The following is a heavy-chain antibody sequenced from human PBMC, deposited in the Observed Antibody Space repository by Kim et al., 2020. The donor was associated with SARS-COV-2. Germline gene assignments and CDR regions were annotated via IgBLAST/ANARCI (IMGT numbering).Heavy chain of an antibody. V-gene: IGHV4-59*01. J-gene: IGHJ4*02. D-gene: IGHD3-16*02. CDR1: GGSISSYY. CDR2: IYYSGST. Sequence: SETLSLTCTVSGGSISSYYWSWIRQPPGKGLEWIGYIYYSGSTNYNPSLKSRVTISVDTSKNQFSLKLSSVTAADTAVYYCARGQYDYVWGSYRYTGSDYWGQGTLVTVSS. CDR3: ARGQYDYVWGSYRYTGSDY.